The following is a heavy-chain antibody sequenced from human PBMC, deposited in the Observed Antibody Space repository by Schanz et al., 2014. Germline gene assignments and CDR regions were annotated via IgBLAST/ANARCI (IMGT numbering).Heavy chain of an antibody. V-gene: IGHV4-61*02. J-gene: IGHJ4*02. CDR2: IYTSGST. Sequence: QVQLQESGPGLVKPSQTLSLTCTVSGGSISSGSYYWSWIRQPAGKGLEWIGRIYTSGSTNYNPSLKRRCPISVDTSKTQFSLKLSSVTAADTAVYYCARIGGSVFDYWAQGTLVTVSS. D-gene: IGHD3-10*01. CDR1: GGSISSGSYY. CDR3: ARIGGSVFDY.